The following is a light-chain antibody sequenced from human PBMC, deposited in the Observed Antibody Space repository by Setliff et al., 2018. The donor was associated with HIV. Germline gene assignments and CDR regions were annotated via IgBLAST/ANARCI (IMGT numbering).Light chain of an antibody. CDR1: SSDVGGYNS. CDR2: DVT. V-gene: IGLV2-14*03. J-gene: IGLJ1*01. CDR3: CSYTSTSTLGV. Sequence: QSVLTQPASVSGAPGQAITISCTGTSSDVGGYNSVSWYQQYPGKAPKLIIYDVTNRPSGVSNRFSGSKSDNTASLTISGLQTEDEADYHCCSYTSTSTLGVFGTGTKVTLL.